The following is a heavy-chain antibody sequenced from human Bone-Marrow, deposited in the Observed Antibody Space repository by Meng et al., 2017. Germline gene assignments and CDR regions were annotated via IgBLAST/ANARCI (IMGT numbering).Heavy chain of an antibody. CDR2: INHSGST. Sequence: LQEWGAGGLKPSETLSPTCVVSGGSFSDYYWSWIRQHPGKGLEWIGEINHSGSTNYNPSLESRATISVDTSQNNLSLKLSSVTAADSAVYYCARGPTTMAHDFDYWGQGTLVTVSS. D-gene: IGHD4-11*01. V-gene: IGHV4-34*01. CDR1: GGSFSDYY. CDR3: ARGPTTMAHDFDY. J-gene: IGHJ4*02.